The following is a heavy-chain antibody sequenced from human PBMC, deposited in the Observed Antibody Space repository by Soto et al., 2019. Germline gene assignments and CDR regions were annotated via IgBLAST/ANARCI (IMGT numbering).Heavy chain of an antibody. Sequence: QVQLVQSGAEVKKPGSSVKVSCKASGGIFSTYAISWLRQAPGQGLEWMGGIIPIFGTPNYAQRFQGRVTIIAEESTSTAYMELSRLRSEDTAVYYCARDRDDYGSGNYYNRIDFWGQGTLVTVSS. J-gene: IGHJ4*02. D-gene: IGHD3-10*01. CDR1: GGIFSTYA. CDR3: ARDRDDYGSGNYYNRIDF. CDR2: IIPIFGTP. V-gene: IGHV1-69*01.